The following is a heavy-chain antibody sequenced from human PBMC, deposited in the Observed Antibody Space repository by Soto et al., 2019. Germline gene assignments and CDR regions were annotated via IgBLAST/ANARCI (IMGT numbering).Heavy chain of an antibody. Sequence: GGSLRLSCAASGFTFSSYAMHWVRQAPGKGLEWVAVISYDGSNKYYADSVKGRFTISRDNSKNTLYLQMNSLRAEDTAVYYCARARNYYDSSGYFNYYYGMDVWGQGTTVTVSS. CDR3: ARARNYYDSSGYFNYYYGMDV. CDR2: ISYDGSNK. D-gene: IGHD3-22*01. J-gene: IGHJ6*02. CDR1: GFTFSSYA. V-gene: IGHV3-30-3*01.